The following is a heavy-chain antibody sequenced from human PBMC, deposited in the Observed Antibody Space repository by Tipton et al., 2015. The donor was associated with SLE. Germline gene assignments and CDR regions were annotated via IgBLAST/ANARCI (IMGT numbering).Heavy chain of an antibody. D-gene: IGHD1-26*01. V-gene: IGHV3-21*01. J-gene: IGHJ4*02. Sequence: SLRLSCAASGFTFSSYEMNWVRQAPGKGLEWVSSISSSSSYIYYADSVKGRFTISRDNSKNTLYLQMNSLRAEDTAVYYCVKAGWELRDMDYWGQGTLVTVSS. CDR1: GFTFSSYE. CDR2: ISSSSSYI. CDR3: VKAGWELRDMDY.